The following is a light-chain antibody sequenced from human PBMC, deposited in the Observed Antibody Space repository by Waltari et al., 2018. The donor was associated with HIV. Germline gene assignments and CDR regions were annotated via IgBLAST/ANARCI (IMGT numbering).Light chain of an antibody. CDR2: NPN. CDR3: VLYMGSGISV. J-gene: IGLJ2*01. CDR1: SGSVPTPYY. Sequence: QTVVTQEPSFSVSPGGTVTLTCGLSSGSVPTPYYPSWYPHTPGQAPRTLIYNPNPRSPGVPDRFSGSILGNKAALNITGAQADDECDYYCVLYMGSGISVFGGGTKLTVL. V-gene: IGLV8-61*01.